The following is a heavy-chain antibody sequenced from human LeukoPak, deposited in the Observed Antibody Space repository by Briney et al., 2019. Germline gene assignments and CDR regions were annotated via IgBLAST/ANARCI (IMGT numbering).Heavy chain of an antibody. CDR3: ARAPGSIAAAGIREPYYSYGMDV. J-gene: IGHJ6*02. CDR2: ISYDGSNK. D-gene: IGHD6-25*01. Sequence: GRSLRLSCAASGFTFSSDAMHWVRQAPGRGLEWVAGISYDGSNKYYADSVKGRFTTSRDNSKNTLYLQMHSLSAEDTAVYYCARAPGSIAAAGIREPYYSYGMDVWGQGPTVTVSS. V-gene: IGHV3-30-3*01. CDR1: GFTFSSDA.